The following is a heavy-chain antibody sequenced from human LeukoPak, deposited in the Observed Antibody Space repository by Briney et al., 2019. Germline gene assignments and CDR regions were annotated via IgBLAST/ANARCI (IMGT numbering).Heavy chain of an antibody. V-gene: IGHV3-21*04. CDR3: ARYCSGGGCYSGFDF. Sequence: GGSLRLSCAASGFTFSSYSMNWVRQAPGKGLEWVSSISSSSSYIYYADSVKGRFTISRDNSKNTLFLQMHSLRADGTAVYYCARYCSGGGCYSGFDFWGQGTLVTVSS. D-gene: IGHD2-15*01. CDR1: GFTFSSYS. J-gene: IGHJ4*02. CDR2: ISSSSSYI.